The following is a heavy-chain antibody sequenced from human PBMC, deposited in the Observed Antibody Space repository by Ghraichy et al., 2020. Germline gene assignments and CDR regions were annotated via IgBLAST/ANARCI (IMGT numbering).Heavy chain of an antibody. J-gene: IGHJ6*02. V-gene: IGHV3-21*01. Sequence: GGSLRLSCAASGFTFSSYSMNWVRQAPGKGLEWVSSISSSSSYIYYADSVKGRFTISRDNAKNSLYLQMNSLRAEDTAVYYCARDRLRLYSGMDVWGQGTTVTVSS. CDR2: ISSSSSYI. D-gene: IGHD4-17*01. CDR1: GFTFSSYS. CDR3: ARDRLRLYSGMDV.